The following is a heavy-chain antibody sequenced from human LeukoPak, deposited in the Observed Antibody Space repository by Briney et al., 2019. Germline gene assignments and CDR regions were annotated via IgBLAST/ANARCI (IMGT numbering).Heavy chain of an antibody. V-gene: IGHV1-2*02. CDR3: ASQYYGSGSYYSLGY. J-gene: IGHJ4*02. CDR2: TNPNSGGT. CDR1: GYTFTGYY. D-gene: IGHD3-10*01. Sequence: ASVKVSCKASGYTFTGYYMHWVRQAPGQGLEWMGWTNPNSGGTNYAQKFQGRVTMTRDTSISTAYMELSRLRSDDTAVYYCASQYYGSGSYYSLGYWGQGTLVTVSS.